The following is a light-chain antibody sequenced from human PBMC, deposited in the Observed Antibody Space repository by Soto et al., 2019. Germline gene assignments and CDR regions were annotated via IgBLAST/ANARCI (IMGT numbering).Light chain of an antibody. CDR1: SGHSSYA. CDR3: QTWGTGIQV. J-gene: IGLJ2*01. CDR2: LNSDGSH. Sequence: QPVLTQSPSASASLGASVKLTCTLSSGHSSYAIAWHQQQPEKDPRYLMKLNSDGSHSKGDGIPDRFSGSSSGAERYLTISSLQSEDEADYSCQTWGTGIQVFGGGTKLTVL. V-gene: IGLV4-69*01.